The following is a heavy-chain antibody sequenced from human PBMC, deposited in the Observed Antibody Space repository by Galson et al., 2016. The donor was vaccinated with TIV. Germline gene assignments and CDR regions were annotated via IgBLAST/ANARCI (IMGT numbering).Heavy chain of an antibody. CDR1: GFTFSTYG. J-gene: IGHJ5*02. CDR3: AKDRGSGWYENWFDP. Sequence: SLRLSCAASGFTFSTYGMHWVRQAPGKGLEWVAVMSYEGSNKYYADSVKGRFSISRDNSKSTLYLQMNSLRGDDTATYYCAKDRGSGWYENWFDPWGQGTLVTVSS. V-gene: IGHV3-30*18. D-gene: IGHD6-19*01. CDR2: MSYEGSNK.